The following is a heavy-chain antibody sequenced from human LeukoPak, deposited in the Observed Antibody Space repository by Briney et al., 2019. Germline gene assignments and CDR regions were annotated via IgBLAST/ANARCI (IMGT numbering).Heavy chain of an antibody. Sequence: GGSLRLSCAASGFTFSGYDMSWIRQAPGKGLEWISYISSSGSPIYYADSVKGRFTISRDNTKNSLYLQMNSLRAEDTAVFYRARDQYDTWSRRGNFDSWGQGTLVIVSS. CDR1: GFTFSGYD. D-gene: IGHD3-3*01. CDR2: ISSSGSPI. J-gene: IGHJ4*02. V-gene: IGHV3-11*01. CDR3: ARDQYDTWSRRGNFDS.